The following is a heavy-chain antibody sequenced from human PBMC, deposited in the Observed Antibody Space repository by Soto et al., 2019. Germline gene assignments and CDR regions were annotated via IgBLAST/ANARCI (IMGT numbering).Heavy chain of an antibody. J-gene: IGHJ3*01. CDR1: GLTFRSYV. D-gene: IGHD1-26*01. CDR3: VKVTGNRGNHLDAFAL. V-gene: IGHV3-23*01. CDR2: ISGSNT. Sequence: EVQLLESGGGLVQPGGSLRLSCAASGLTFRSYVMSWVRQAAGTGLEWVSTISGSNTYYAASAKGRFTISRDDSKNTMYLQMDSLRVEDTAVYFCVKVTGNRGNHLDAFALWGQGTKVTVS.